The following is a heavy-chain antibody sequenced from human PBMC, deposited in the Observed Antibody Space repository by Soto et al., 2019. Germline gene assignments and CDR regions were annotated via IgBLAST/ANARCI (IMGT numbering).Heavy chain of an antibody. D-gene: IGHD6-19*01. CDR3: TRCLISVAGALYGMDG. J-gene: IGHJ6*04. CDR2: IRSKAYGGTT. V-gene: IGHV3-49*03. Sequence: GGSLRLSCTASGFTFVDYAMSWFLQAPWKGLEWVGFIRSKAYGGTTEYAASVKGRFTISRDDSRSIAYLQMNSLKIEDTAVYYCTRCLISVAGALYGMDGWGKGNKVTVDS. CDR1: GFTFVDYA.